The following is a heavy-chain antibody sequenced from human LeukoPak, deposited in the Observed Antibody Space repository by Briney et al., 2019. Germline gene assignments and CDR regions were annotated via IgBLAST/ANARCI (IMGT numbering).Heavy chain of an antibody. V-gene: IGHV5-10-1*01. CDR2: IDPSDSYT. CDR3: ARHGGYCSSTSCNSNWFDP. CDR1: GYSFTSHW. D-gene: IGHD2-2*02. Sequence: GESLKISCKGSGYSFTSHWISWVRQMPGKGLEWMGRIDPSDSYTNYSPSFQGHVTISADKSISTAYLQWGSLKASDSAMYYCARHGGYCSSTSCNSNWFDPWGQGTLVTVSS. J-gene: IGHJ5*02.